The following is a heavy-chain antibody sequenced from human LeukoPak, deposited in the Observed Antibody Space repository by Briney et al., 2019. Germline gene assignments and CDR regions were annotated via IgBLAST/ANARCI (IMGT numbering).Heavy chain of an antibody. J-gene: IGHJ4*02. D-gene: IGHD3-22*01. Sequence: GGSLRLSCAASGFTFSSYEMNWVRQAPGKGLEWVSYISSSGSTIYYADSVKGRFTISRDNAKSTLYLQRHSLRAEDTAIYYCVRDMGYYDKVWGQGTLVTVSS. CDR2: ISSSGSTI. V-gene: IGHV3-48*03. CDR1: GFTFSSYE. CDR3: VRDMGYYDKV.